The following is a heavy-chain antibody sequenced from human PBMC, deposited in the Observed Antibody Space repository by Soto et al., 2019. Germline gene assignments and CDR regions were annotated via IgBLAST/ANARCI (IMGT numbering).Heavy chain of an antibody. CDR2: INTGGSPA. CDR1: GFAFRHNC. Sequence: GGSLRLSCTVSGFAFRHNCLTWIRQAPGKGLEWLSYINTGGSPAYYADSVKGRFTISTDIAKKSLYLQMDSLRADDTGVYYCATGGIYYETWGQGTMMTVYS. V-gene: IGHV3-11*01. CDR3: ATGGIYYET. J-gene: IGHJ4*02. D-gene: IGHD1-26*01.